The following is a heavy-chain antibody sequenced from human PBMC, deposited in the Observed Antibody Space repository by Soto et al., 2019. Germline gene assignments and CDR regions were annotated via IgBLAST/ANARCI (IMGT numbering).Heavy chain of an antibody. J-gene: IGHJ3*02. CDR3: ARDDVLVWFGELLHDAFDI. Sequence: SPSLPLTCPISRNRFSSTSAARNPTCRSEDRDLEWLGRPYYRSKWYNDYAVSVKSRITINPDTSKNQFSLQLNSVTPEDTAVYYCARDDVLVWFGELLHDAFDIWGQGTMVTVSS. D-gene: IGHD3-10*01. CDR1: RNRFSSTSAA. V-gene: IGHV6-1*01. CDR2: PYYRSKWYN.